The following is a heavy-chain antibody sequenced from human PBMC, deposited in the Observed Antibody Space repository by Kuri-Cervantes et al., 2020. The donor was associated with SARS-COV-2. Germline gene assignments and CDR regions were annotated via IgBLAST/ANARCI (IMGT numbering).Heavy chain of an antibody. CDR1: GFTFSNYA. CDR2: ISGSGGST. CDR3: NFDY. J-gene: IGHJ4*02. V-gene: IGHV3-23*01. Sequence: GESLKISCAASGFTFSNYAMSWVRQAPGKGLEWVSTISGSGGSTYYADSVKGRFTISRDNSKNTLYLLMNSLRAEDTAVCYCNFDYWGQGTLVTVSS.